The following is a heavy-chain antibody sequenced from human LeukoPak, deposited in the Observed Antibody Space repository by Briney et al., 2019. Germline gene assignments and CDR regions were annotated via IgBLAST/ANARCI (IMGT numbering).Heavy chain of an antibody. J-gene: IGHJ4*02. CDR3: AKVRRWERPFDY. CDR1: GFTFSSYG. Sequence: PGGSLRLSCAASGFTFSSYGMHWVRQAPGKGLEWVAVIWYDGSNKYYADSVKGRFTISRDNSKNTLYLQMNSLRAEDTAVYYCAKVRRWERPFDYWGQGTLVTVSS. CDR2: IWYDGSNK. V-gene: IGHV3-30*02. D-gene: IGHD1-26*01.